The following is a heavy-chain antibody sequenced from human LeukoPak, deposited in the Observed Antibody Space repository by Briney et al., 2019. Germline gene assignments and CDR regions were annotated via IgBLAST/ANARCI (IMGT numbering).Heavy chain of an antibody. Sequence: PGRSLRLSCAASGFTFSSYGMHWVRQAPGKGLEWVAVISYDGSNKYYADSVKGRFTISRDNSKNTLYLQMNSLRAEDTAVYYCAKGTMVRGVMFDYWGQGTLVTVSS. CDR2: ISYDGSNK. J-gene: IGHJ4*02. CDR1: GFTFSSYG. CDR3: AKGTMVRGVMFDY. V-gene: IGHV3-30*18. D-gene: IGHD3-10*01.